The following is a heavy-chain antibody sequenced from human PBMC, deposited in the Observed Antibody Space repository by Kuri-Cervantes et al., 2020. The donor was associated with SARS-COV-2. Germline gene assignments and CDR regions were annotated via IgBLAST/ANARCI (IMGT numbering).Heavy chain of an antibody. V-gene: IGHV4-39*07. D-gene: IGHD1-26*01. CDR3: AREWGLLQYFFDS. CDR2: INHSGST. J-gene: IGHJ4*02. Sequence: GSLRLSCTVSGGSISSSSNYWSWIRQPPGKGLEWIGEINHSGSTNYNPSLKSRVTISVDTSKNQFSLKLSSVTAADTAVYYCAREWGLLQYFFDSWGQGTLVTVSS. CDR1: GGSISSSSNY.